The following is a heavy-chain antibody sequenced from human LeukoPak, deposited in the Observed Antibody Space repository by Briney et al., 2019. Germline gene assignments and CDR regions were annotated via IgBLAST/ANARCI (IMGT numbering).Heavy chain of an antibody. V-gene: IGHV4-30-4*01. CDR2: IYYSGST. CDR3: ASAIWFGESNWFDP. D-gene: IGHD3-10*01. J-gene: IGHJ5*02. Sequence: PSQTLSLTCTVSGGSISSGDYYWSWIRQPPGKGLEWIGYIYYSGSTYYNPSLKSRVTISVDTSKNQFSLKLSSVAAADTAVYYCASAIWFGESNWFDPWGQGTLVTVSS. CDR1: GGSISSGDYY.